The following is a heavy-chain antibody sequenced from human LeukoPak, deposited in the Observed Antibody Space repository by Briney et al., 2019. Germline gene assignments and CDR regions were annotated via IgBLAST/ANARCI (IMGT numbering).Heavy chain of an antibody. J-gene: IGHJ3*02. Sequence: PGGSLRLSCAASGFTFSSYAMSWVRQAPGKGLEWVSGISGSGGTTYYADSVKGRLTISRDNSKNTLYLQMNSLRVEDTAVYYCTSRYCTTTNCYSFDNWGHGTLFTVSS. CDR3: TSRYCTTTNCYSFDN. CDR2: ISGSGGTT. CDR1: GFTFSSYA. D-gene: IGHD2-2*01. V-gene: IGHV3-23*01.